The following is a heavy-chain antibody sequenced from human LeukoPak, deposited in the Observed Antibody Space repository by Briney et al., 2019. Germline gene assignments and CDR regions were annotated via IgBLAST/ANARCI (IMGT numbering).Heavy chain of an antibody. Sequence: SETLSLTCTVSGGSISSYYWSRIRQPAGKGLEWIGRIYTSGSTNCNPSLKSRVTMSVDTSKNQFSLKLSSVAAADTAVYYCARDRSSGPYNWFDPWGQGTLVTVSS. CDR3: ARDRSSGPYNWFDP. CDR2: IYTSGST. D-gene: IGHD6-19*01. V-gene: IGHV4-4*07. J-gene: IGHJ5*02. CDR1: GGSISSYY.